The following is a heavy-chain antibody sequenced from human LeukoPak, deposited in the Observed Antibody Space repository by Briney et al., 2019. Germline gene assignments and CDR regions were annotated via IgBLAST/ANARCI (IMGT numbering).Heavy chain of an antibody. J-gene: IGHJ4*02. CDR2: ISRSGTTI. V-gene: IGHV3-48*03. CDR3: ARDSYYYDSSGYLNY. Sequence: PGGSLRLSCAASGFTFSSYEMNWVRQAPGKGLEWVSYISRSGTTIYYADSVKGRFTISRDNAKNSLYLQMNSLRAEDTAVYYCARDSYYYDSSGYLNYWGQGTLVTVSA. CDR1: GFTFSSYE. D-gene: IGHD3-22*01.